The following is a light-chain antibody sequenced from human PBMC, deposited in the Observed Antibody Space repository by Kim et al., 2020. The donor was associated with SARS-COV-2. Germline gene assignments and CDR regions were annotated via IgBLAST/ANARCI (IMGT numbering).Light chain of an antibody. CDR1: RSVSSSY. J-gene: IGKJ4*01. CDR3: QQYASSPLT. Sequence: EIVLTQSPGTLSLSLGERATLSCRASRSVSSSYLAWYQQKPGQAPRLLIYGASSRATGIPDRFSGSGSGTDFTLTISRLEPEDFAVYYCQQYASSPLTFGGGTKVDIK. V-gene: IGKV3-20*01. CDR2: GAS.